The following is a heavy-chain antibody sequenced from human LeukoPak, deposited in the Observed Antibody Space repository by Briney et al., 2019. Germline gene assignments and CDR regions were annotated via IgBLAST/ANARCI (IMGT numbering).Heavy chain of an antibody. J-gene: IGHJ6*01. CDR3: ARLGAENGMDV. Sequence: GESLKISCKGSGYSFTDYWIGWVRQMPGKGLEWVGIIYPGDSYTRYGPSFQGQVTISVDNSITTAYLQWSSLKASDTAMYYCARLGAENGMDVWGQGTTVTVSS. CDR1: GYSFTDYW. CDR2: IYPGDSYT. V-gene: IGHV5-51*01.